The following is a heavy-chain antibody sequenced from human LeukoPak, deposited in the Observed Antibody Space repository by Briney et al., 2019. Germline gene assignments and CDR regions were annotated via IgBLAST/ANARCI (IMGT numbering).Heavy chain of an antibody. J-gene: IGHJ4*02. D-gene: IGHD6-13*01. CDR3: ASGYTLVGYFDY. V-gene: IGHV1-3*01. CDR1: GYTYTSYA. Sequence: ASVNVSCKASGYTYTSYAMHWVRQAPGQRLEWMGWINAGNGNTKYSQKFQGRVTITRDTSASTAYMELSSLRSEDTAVYYCASGYTLVGYFDYWGQGTLVTVSS. CDR2: INAGNGNT.